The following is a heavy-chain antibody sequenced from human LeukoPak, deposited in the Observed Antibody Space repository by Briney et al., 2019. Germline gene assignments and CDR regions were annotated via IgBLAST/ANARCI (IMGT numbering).Heavy chain of an antibody. CDR2: IYSGGAT. V-gene: IGHV3-66*01. CDR3: ARDGQASFSFDY. Sequence: GGSLRLSCAASGFTLSRKYMSWVRQAPGKGLGWVSVIYSGGATYYADSVKPTFTISRDISKNPMFLQINSLRAEAPAVYSCARDGQASFSFDYWGQGTLVTASP. CDR1: GFTLSRKY. J-gene: IGHJ4*02. D-gene: IGHD2/OR15-2a*01.